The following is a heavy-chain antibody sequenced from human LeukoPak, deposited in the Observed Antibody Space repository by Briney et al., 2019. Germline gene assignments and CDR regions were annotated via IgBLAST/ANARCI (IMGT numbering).Heavy chain of an antibody. D-gene: IGHD6-19*01. Sequence: GGTLRLSCAASEFTFSSYAMSWVRQAPGKGLECVSAISGSGRSTFYADSVKGRFTISRDNSKNTLYLQMNSLRAEDTAVYYCAKERGVAVAVIDYWGQGTLVTVSS. CDR2: ISGSGRST. V-gene: IGHV3-23*01. J-gene: IGHJ4*02. CDR3: AKERGVAVAVIDY. CDR1: EFTFSSYA.